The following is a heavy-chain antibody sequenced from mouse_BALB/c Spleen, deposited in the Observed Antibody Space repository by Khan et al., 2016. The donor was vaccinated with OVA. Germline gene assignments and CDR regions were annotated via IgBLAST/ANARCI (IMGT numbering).Heavy chain of an antibody. Sequence: EVELVESGGGLVQTGGSRKLSCAASGFTFSGFGMHWVRQAPEKGLEWVAYISSDSNTIYYADTVKGRFTISRDNPKNTLFLQMTSLRSEDTAMYYCARTGDYYFDYWGQGTTLTVSS. D-gene: IGHD2-13*01. V-gene: IGHV5-17*02. CDR2: ISSDSNTI. J-gene: IGHJ2*01. CDR3: ARTGDYYFDY. CDR1: GFTFSGFG.